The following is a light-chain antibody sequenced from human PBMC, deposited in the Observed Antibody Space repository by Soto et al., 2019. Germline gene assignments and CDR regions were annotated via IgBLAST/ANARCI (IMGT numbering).Light chain of an antibody. V-gene: IGKV3-11*01. J-gene: IGKJ4*01. CDR2: GAS. CDR3: QQRSNWPQIN. CDR1: QIVSSY. Sequence: EIVLTQSPATLSLSPGERATLSCSASQIVSSYLAWYQQKPGQAPRLLIYGASNRATGIPARFSGSGSGTDFTLTISSLEPEDFAVYYCQQRSNWPQINFGGGTKVDIK.